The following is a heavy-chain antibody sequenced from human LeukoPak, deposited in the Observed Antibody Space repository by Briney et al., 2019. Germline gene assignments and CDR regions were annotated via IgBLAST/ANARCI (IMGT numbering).Heavy chain of an antibody. CDR3: ARPMATFDAFDI. CDR2: INPSGGST. V-gene: IGHV1-46*01. J-gene: IGHJ3*02. Sequence: ASVKVSCKASGYTFTSYYMHWVRQAPGQGLEWMGIINPSGGSTSYAQKFQGRVTMTRDTSTNTVYIELSSLRSEDTAVYYCARPMATFDAFDIWGQGTMVTVSS. CDR1: GYTFTSYY. D-gene: IGHD5-24*01.